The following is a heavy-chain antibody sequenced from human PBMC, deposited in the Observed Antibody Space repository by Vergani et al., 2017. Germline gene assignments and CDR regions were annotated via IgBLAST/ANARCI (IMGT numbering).Heavy chain of an antibody. V-gene: IGHV3-33*01. CDR3: ARRVNSSGWYVHYYYGMDV. CDR1: GFTFSSYG. Sequence: QVQLVESGGGVVQPGRSLRLSCAASGFTFSSYGMHWVRQAPGKGLEWVAVIWYDGSNKYYADSVKGRFTISRDNSKNTLYLQMNSLRAEDTAVYYCARRVNSSGWYVHYYYGMDVWGQGP. J-gene: IGHJ6*02. D-gene: IGHD6-19*01. CDR2: IWYDGSNK.